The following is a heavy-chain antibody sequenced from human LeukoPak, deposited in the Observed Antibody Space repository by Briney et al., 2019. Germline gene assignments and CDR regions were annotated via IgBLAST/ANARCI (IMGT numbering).Heavy chain of an antibody. V-gene: IGHV4-59*08. J-gene: IGHJ2*01. D-gene: IGHD6-13*01. CDR2: IYYSGST. CDR3: ARRQQLGDWYFDL. Sequence: PSETLSLTCTVSGGSISSYYWSWIRQPPGKGLEWIGYIYYSGSTNYNPSLKSRVTISVDTSKNQFSLKLSSVTAADTAVYYCARRQQLGDWYFDLWGRGTLVTVSS. CDR1: GGSISSYY.